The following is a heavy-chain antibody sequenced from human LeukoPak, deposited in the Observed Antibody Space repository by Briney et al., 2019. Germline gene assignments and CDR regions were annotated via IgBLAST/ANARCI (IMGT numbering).Heavy chain of an antibody. Sequence: GGSLRLSCAASGFSVSNNYMSWVRQAPGKGLEWVSVIYSGGSTFYADSVKGRFTISRDNSKNTLCLQMNSLRAEDTAVYYCASDSYSPEYFQHWGQGTLVTVSS. CDR3: ASDSYSPEYFQH. V-gene: IGHV3-66*01. CDR2: IYSGGST. CDR1: GFSVSNNY. D-gene: IGHD2-15*01. J-gene: IGHJ1*01.